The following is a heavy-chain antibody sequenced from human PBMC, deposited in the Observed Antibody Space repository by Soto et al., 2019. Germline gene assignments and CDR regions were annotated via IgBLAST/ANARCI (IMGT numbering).Heavy chain of an antibody. CDR1: GFTFSSYW. CDR3: ARDVKDIAADATNNYYYGMDV. J-gene: IGHJ6*02. CDR2: IKQDGSEK. D-gene: IGHD6-13*01. Sequence: GGSLRLSCAASGFTFSSYWMSWVRQAPGKGLEWVANIKQDGSEKYYVDSVKGRFTISRDNAKNSLYLQMNSLRAEDTAVYYGARDVKDIAADATNNYYYGMDVWGQGTTVTVSS. V-gene: IGHV3-7*01.